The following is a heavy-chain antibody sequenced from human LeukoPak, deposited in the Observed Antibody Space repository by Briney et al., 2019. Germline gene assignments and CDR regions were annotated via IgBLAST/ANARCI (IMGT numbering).Heavy chain of an antibody. V-gene: IGHV1-46*02. CDR3: ARDHLQLWFVELGYFDY. CDR2: INPSGGSK. J-gene: IGHJ4*02. Sequence: SEKVSCKASGYTLNSYYMHWVRQAPAQGLEWMGIINPSGGSKRYAQKFQDRVTMTSDTSPSTVYMELSRLNSEDTAVYYCARDHLQLWFVELGYFDYWGQGTLVSVSS. D-gene: IGHD3-10*01. CDR1: GYTLNSYY.